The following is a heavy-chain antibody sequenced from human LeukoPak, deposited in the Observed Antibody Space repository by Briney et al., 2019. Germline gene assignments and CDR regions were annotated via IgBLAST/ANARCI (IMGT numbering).Heavy chain of an antibody. Sequence: PSETLSLACAVSGYSISSGYYWGWIRQPPGKGLEWIASMSHTGITYYNPSLKSRVTISLDTSKNQFSLKMTSVTAADTAVYYCAREGRDMSPVTSFLYWGEGTLVIVSS. CDR2: MSHTGIT. V-gene: IGHV4-38-2*02. CDR3: AREGRDMSPVTSFLY. D-gene: IGHD4-17*01. CDR1: GYSISSGYY. J-gene: IGHJ4*02.